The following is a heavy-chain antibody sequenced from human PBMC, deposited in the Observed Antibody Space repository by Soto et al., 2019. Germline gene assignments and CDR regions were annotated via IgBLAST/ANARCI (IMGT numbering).Heavy chain of an antibody. Sequence: GGSLRLSCAGSGFIFSDYYMSWIRQAPGKGLEWISYISSSGTTMYYADSVKGRFTISRDNAKRSLYLQMNSLRAEDTAVYYCARVIVGLGIAAAGTGAYYYYGMDVWGQGTTVTVSS. J-gene: IGHJ6*02. CDR1: GFIFSDYY. V-gene: IGHV3-11*04. D-gene: IGHD6-13*01. CDR2: ISSSGTTM. CDR3: ARVIVGLGIAAAGTGAYYYYGMDV.